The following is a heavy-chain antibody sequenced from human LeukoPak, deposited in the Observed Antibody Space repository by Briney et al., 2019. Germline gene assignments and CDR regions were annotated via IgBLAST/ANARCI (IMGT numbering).Heavy chain of an antibody. CDR2: INHSGST. Sequence: SETLSLTCAVYGGSFSGYYWSWIRQPPGKGLEWIGEINHSGSTNYNPSLKSRVTISVDTSKNQFSLKLSSVTAADTAVYYCAVQYYYDSSGYCAFDIWGQGTMVTVSS. CDR1: GGSFSGYY. V-gene: IGHV4-34*01. D-gene: IGHD3-22*01. J-gene: IGHJ3*02. CDR3: AVQYYYDSSGYCAFDI.